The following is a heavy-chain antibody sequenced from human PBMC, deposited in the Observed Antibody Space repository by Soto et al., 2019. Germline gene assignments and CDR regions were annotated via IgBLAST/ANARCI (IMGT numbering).Heavy chain of an antibody. D-gene: IGHD3-22*01. CDR1: GFTLSRHT. J-gene: IGHJ3*02. CDR3: VRDYYDTSGYPNTFDM. CDR2: IGSRTSDI. Sequence: GGSLRLSCAASGFTLSRHTMNWVRQAPGKGLEWVSFIGSRTSDIYYADSVKGRFTISRDNAKNSLYLDLTRLRAEDTAVYFCVRDYYDTSGYPNTFDMWGQGTM. V-gene: IGHV3-21*01.